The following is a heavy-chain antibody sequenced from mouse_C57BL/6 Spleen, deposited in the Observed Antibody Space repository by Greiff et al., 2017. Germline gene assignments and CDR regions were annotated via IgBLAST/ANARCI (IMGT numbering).Heavy chain of an antibody. CDR3: ARNGANWDYFDY. J-gene: IGHJ2*01. D-gene: IGHD4-1*01. CDR2: IYPGDGDT. V-gene: IGHV1-82*01. CDR1: GYAFSSSW. Sequence: VQLQQSGPELVKPGASVKISCKASGYAFSSSWMNWVKQRPGKGLEWIGRIYPGDGDTNYNGKFKGKATLTADKSSSTAYMQLSSLTSADSAVYFCARNGANWDYFDYWGQGTTLTVSS.